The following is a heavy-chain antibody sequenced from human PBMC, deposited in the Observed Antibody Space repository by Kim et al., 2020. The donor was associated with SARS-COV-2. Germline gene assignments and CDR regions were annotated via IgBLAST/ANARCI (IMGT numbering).Heavy chain of an antibody. CDR1: GYMFSDYY. D-gene: IGHD1-1*01. Sequence: ASVKVSCKTSGYMFSDYYMHWVRQAPGQGLEWMGRINPNSGGTNYAQKFQGRVTMTRDTSISTVYMDLSGLTSDDTAVYYCAKNWNDGFDFWGQGTLVTV. CDR2: INPNSGGT. V-gene: IGHV1-2*06. J-gene: IGHJ4*02. CDR3: AKNWNDGFDF.